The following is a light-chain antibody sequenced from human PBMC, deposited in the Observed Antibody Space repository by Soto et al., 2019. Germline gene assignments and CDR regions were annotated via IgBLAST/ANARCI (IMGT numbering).Light chain of an antibody. Sequence: DIQMTQSPSTLSGSVGDRVTITCRASQTISSWLVWYQQKPGKAPKLLIYKASTLQSGVPSRFSGSGSGTDFTLTISCLQSEDFATYYCQQYYSYPRTFGPGTKVDIK. CDR3: QQYYSYPRT. CDR2: KAS. J-gene: IGKJ3*01. V-gene: IGKV1-5*03. CDR1: QTISSW.